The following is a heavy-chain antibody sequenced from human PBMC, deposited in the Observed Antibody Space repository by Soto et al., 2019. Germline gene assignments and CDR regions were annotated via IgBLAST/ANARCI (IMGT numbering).Heavy chain of an antibody. V-gene: IGHV3-21*01. CDR2: ISSSSYI. Sequence: SMIWVRQAPGKGLEWVSSISSSSYIYYADSVKGRFTISRDNAKNSLFLQMNSLRAEDTAVYYCARVGYYYGSGSYRGGDYFDYWGQGTLVTVSS. CDR3: ARVGYYYGSGSYRGGDYFDY. CDR1: S. J-gene: IGHJ4*02. D-gene: IGHD3-10*01.